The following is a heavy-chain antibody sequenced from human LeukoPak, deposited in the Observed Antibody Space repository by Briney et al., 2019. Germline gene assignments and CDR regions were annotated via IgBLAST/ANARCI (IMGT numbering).Heavy chain of an antibody. Sequence: VASVKVSCKASGGTFSSYAISWVRQAPGQGPEWVGGIIPIFGTANYAQKFQGRVTITADESTSTAYMELSSLRSEDTAVYYCARDRPSGSYFDYWGQGTLVTVSS. V-gene: IGHV1-69*13. CDR2: IIPIFGTA. CDR1: GGTFSSYA. J-gene: IGHJ4*02. CDR3: ARDRPSGSYFDY. D-gene: IGHD1-26*01.